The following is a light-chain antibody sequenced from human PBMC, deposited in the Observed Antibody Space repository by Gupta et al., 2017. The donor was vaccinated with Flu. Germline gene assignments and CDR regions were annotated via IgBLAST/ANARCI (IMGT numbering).Light chain of an antibody. CDR2: EVS. Sequence: QSALTQPASVSESPGQSITISCTGTSSDIGAYNFVSWYQQYPGTAPKRIRYEVSIRPSGVSNRVAASKSGTTALLTISGLQAEDDAYYYCTSYTTSNTRVFGGGTKLTVL. CDR1: SSDIGAYNF. CDR3: TSYTTSNTRV. V-gene: IGLV2-14*01. J-gene: IGLJ3*02.